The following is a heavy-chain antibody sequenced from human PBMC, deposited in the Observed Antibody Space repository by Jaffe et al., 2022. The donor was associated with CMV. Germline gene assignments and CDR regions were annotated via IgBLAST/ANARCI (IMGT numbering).Heavy chain of an antibody. V-gene: IGHV1-24*01. J-gene: IGHJ4*02. CDR3: ATGVLRYSGFDYHD. CDR1: GDSLSQLS. D-gene: IGHD5-12*01. CDR2: FDPEHGNDGET. Sequence: QVQLIQSGAEVKKPGASVKVSCKVSGDSLSQLSMHWVRQVPGKGLEWLGGFDPEHGNDGETVYAQKFQGRLTMTEDTSTDTAHMELSSLKSEDTAVYYCATGVLRYSGFDYHDWGQGTLVTVSS.